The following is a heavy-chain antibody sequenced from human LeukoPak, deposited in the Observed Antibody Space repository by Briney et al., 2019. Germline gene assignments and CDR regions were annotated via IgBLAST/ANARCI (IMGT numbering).Heavy chain of an antibody. CDR1: GYSISSGYY. CDR2: IYHSGST. J-gene: IGHJ4*02. Sequence: SETLSLTCTVSGYSISSGYYWGWIRQPPGKGLEWIGSIYHSGSTYYNPSLKSRVTISVDTSKNQFSLKLSSVTAADTAVYYCARDRYYYDSSGYYYAPPFDYWGQGTLVTVSS. CDR3: ARDRYYYDSSGYYYAPPFDY. D-gene: IGHD3-22*01. V-gene: IGHV4-38-2*02.